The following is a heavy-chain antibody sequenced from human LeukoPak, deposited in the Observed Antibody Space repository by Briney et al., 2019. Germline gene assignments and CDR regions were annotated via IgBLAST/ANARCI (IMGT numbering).Heavy chain of an antibody. CDR3: AREQNCSGGSCYDAFDI. CDR2: INPSGGST. CDR1: GYTFTSYG. D-gene: IGHD2-15*01. V-gene: IGHV1-46*01. Sequence: ASVKVSCKASGYTFTSYGISWVRQAPGQGLEWMGIINPSGGSTSYAQKFQGRVTMTRDMSTSTVYMELSRLRSDDTAVYYCAREQNCSGGSCYDAFDIWGQGTMVTVSS. J-gene: IGHJ3*02.